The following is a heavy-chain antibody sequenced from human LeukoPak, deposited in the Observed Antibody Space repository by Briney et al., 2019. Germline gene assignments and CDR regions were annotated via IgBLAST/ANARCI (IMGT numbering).Heavy chain of an antibody. V-gene: IGHV3-48*03. D-gene: IGHD1-1*01. CDR2: ISSSGNTI. CDR1: GFTFSSYE. Sequence: QPGGSLRLSCVTSGFTFSSYEMNWVRQAPGKGLERVSYISSSGNTIYYAHSVKGRFTISRDNARNSLYLQMNNLRAEDTAVYYCARDVGMTSDYWGQGTLVTVSP. CDR3: ARDVGMTSDY. J-gene: IGHJ4*02.